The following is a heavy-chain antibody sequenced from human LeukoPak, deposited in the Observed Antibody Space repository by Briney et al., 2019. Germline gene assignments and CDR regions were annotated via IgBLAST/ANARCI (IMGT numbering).Heavy chain of an antibody. CDR1: GGSISSSSYY. CDR2: IYYSGST. CDR3: ARHVRVRHYYDSSGYYPSDY. V-gene: IGHV4-39*01. D-gene: IGHD3-22*01. J-gene: IGHJ4*02. Sequence: PSETLSLTCTVSGGSISSSSYYWGWIRQPPVKGLEWIGSIYYSGSTYYNPSLKSRVTISVDTSKNQFSLKLSSVTAADTAVYYCARHVRVRHYYDSSGYYPSDYWGQGTLVTVSS.